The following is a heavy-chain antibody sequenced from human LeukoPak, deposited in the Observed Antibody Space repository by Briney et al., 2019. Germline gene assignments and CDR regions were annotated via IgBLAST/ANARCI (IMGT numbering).Heavy chain of an antibody. CDR1: GFTFSDYY. D-gene: IGHD1-26*01. CDR2: ISSSGSTI. CDR3: ASPRYSGSYRIDY. J-gene: IGHJ4*02. Sequence: GGSLRLSCAASGFTFSDYYMSWIRQAPGKGLEWVSYISSSGSTIYYADSVKGRFTISRDNAKNSLYLQVNSLRAEDTAVYYCASPRYSGSYRIDYWGQGTLVTVSS. V-gene: IGHV3-11*01.